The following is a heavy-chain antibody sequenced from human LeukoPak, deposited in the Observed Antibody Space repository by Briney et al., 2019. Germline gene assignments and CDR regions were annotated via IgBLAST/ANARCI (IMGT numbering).Heavy chain of an antibody. V-gene: IGHV3-30*03. Sequence: GGSLRLSCSASGFTSTTYGIHWVRQAPGKGLEWVAAISDDGDHKYYADSVKGRFTISRDNSRNTVYLQMNSLRAEDTAVYYCARGPGWNYFDYWGQGTLVTVSS. CDR3: ARGPGWNYFDY. CDR1: GFTSTTYG. J-gene: IGHJ4*02. D-gene: IGHD2-15*01. CDR2: ISDDGDHK.